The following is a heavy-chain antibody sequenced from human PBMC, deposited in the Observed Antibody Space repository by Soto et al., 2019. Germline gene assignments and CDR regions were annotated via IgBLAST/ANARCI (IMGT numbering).Heavy chain of an antibody. Sequence: SETLSLTCTVSGGSISSGGYYWSWIRQHPGKGLEWIGYIYYSGSTYYNPSLKSRVTISVDTSKNQFSLKLSSVTAADTAVYYCARELYCGGDCYSNWFDPWGQGTLVTVSS. CDR2: IYYSGST. CDR3: ARELYCGGDCYSNWFDP. D-gene: IGHD2-21*02. V-gene: IGHV4-31*03. CDR1: GGSISSGGYY. J-gene: IGHJ5*02.